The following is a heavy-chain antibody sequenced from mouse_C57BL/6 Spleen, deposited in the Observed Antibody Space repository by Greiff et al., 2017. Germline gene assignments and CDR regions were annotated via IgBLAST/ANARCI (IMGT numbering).Heavy chain of an antibody. Sequence: EVQLQQSGPELVKPGASVKISCKASGYTFTDYYMNWVKQSHGKSLEWIGDINPNNGGTSYNQKFKGKATLTVDKSSSTAYMELRSLTSEDSAVYYCAREGSLGFAYWGQGTLVTVSA. CDR2: INPNNGGT. V-gene: IGHV1-26*01. CDR3: AREGSLGFAY. J-gene: IGHJ3*01. CDR1: GYTFTDYY. D-gene: IGHD6-1*01.